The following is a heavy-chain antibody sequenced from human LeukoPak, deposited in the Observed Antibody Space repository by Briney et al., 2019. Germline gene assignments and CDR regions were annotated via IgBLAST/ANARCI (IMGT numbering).Heavy chain of an antibody. CDR1: GGSISSSY. V-gene: IGHV4-59*01. CDR3: ARWRSGFDS. CDR2: VYYGGST. J-gene: IGHJ4*02. Sequence: PSETLSLTCTVSGGSISSSYWSWIRQPPGKALEWIGYVYYGGSTNYNPSLKSRVTISVDTSKNQFSLRLSSVTAADTAVYYCARWRSGFDSWGQGTLVTVSS.